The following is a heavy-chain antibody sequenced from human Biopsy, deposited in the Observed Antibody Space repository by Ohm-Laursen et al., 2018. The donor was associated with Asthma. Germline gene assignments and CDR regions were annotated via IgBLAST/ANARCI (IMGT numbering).Heavy chain of an antibody. CDR3: ARDVDLRSVY. V-gene: IGHV3-7*05. CDR2: IKEDGSEK. D-gene: IGHD2-15*01. Sequence: GSLRLSCTASGFTFSTSWMTWVRQAPGKGLEWVANIKEDGSEKNYVDSVKGRFTISRDNGKNSLYLQMNSLRAEDTAVYYFARDVDLRSVYWGQGTLVTVSS. CDR1: GFTFSTSW. J-gene: IGHJ4*02.